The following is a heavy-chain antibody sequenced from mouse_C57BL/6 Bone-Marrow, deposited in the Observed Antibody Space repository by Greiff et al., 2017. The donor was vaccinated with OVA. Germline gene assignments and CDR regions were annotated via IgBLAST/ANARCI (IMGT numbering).Heavy chain of an antibody. V-gene: IGHV3-8*01. J-gene: IGHJ4*01. CDR3: ARHYSSLYYAMDY. CDR1: GYSITGDY. CDR2: ISYSGST. D-gene: IGHD1-1*01. Sequence: EVKLMESGPGLAKPSQTLSLTCSVTGYSITGDYWNWIRKFPGNKLEYMGYISYSGSTYYNPSLKSRISITRDTSKTQYYLQLNAVTTEDTATYYCARHYSSLYYAMDYWGQGTSVTVSS.